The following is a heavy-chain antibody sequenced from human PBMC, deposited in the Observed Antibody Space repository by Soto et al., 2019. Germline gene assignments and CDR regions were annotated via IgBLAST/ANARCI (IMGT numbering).Heavy chain of an antibody. CDR1: GGTFSSYA. J-gene: IGHJ5*02. D-gene: IGHD1-1*01. Sequence: SVKVSCKASGGTFSSYAISWVRQAPGQGLEWMGGIIPIFGTANYAQKFQGRVTITADESTSTAYMELSSLRSEDTAVYYCARSRDGYKWRFDPWGQGTLVTVSS. CDR2: IIPIFGTA. CDR3: ARSRDGYKWRFDP. V-gene: IGHV1-69*13.